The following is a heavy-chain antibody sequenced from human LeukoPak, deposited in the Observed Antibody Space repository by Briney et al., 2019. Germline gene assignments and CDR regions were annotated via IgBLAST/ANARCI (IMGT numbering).Heavy chain of an antibody. J-gene: IGHJ4*02. Sequence: SETLSLTCTISGGSISSISYYWGWIRQPPGKGLEWIGSIYYTGSTYYNPSLKSRVTVSVDTSKNQFSLKLSSVTAADTAVYYCARGSIAAAGTFSYWGQGTLVTASS. CDR3: ARGSIAAAGTFSY. CDR2: IYYTGST. V-gene: IGHV4-39*01. D-gene: IGHD6-13*01. CDR1: GGSISSISYY.